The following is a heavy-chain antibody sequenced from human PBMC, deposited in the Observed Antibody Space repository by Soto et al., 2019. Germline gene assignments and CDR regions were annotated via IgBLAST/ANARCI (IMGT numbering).Heavy chain of an antibody. V-gene: IGHV4-34*01. D-gene: IGHD4-17*01. CDR1: GGSFSGYY. Sequence: QVQLQQWCAGLLKPSETLSLTCAVYGGSFSGYYWSWIRQPPGKGLGWIGESNHSGSTNYNPSVKSRVTISVDTSKNQFSLKLSSVTAADTAVYYCARGNTDAEYFQHWGQGTLVTVSS. CDR3: ARGNTDAEYFQH. CDR2: SNHSGST. J-gene: IGHJ1*01.